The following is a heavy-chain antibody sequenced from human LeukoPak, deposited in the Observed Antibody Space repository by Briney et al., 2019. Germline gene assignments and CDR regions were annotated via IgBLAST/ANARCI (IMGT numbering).Heavy chain of an antibody. J-gene: IGHJ3*02. Sequence: GGSLRLSCAASGFTFSSYAMSWVRQAPGKGLEWVSAISGSGGSTYYADSVKGRFTISRDNSKNTLYLQMNSLRAEDTAVYYCAREPLDIVVVVEPGRVDAFDIWGQGTMVTVSS. CDR1: GFTFSSYA. CDR3: AREPLDIVVVVEPGRVDAFDI. V-gene: IGHV3-23*01. D-gene: IGHD2-15*01. CDR2: ISGSGGST.